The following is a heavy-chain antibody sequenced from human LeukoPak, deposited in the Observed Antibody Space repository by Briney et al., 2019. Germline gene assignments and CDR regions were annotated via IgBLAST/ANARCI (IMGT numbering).Heavy chain of an antibody. CDR1: GFTFSTYW. CDR3: ERVFTVTTDYFDY. CDR2: IKPDGSEK. D-gene: IGHD4-17*01. J-gene: IGHJ4*02. Sequence: GGSLRLSCAVSGFTFSTYWMGWVRQAPGKGLEWVAGIKPDGSEKYYVDSVKGRFTISRDNAENSLSLQMNSLRGEGTAVYYCERVFTVTTDYFDYWGQGTLVTVSS. V-gene: IGHV3-7*01.